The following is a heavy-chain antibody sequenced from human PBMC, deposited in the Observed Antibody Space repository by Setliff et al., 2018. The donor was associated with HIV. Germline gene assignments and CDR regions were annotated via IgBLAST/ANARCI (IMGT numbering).Heavy chain of an antibody. V-gene: IGHV4-34*01. CDR3: ARDQRLPGVQPPYWYFDL. J-gene: IGHJ2*01. Sequence: KPSETLSLTCAVFGESFSNYHWNWFRQPPGGGLEWIGEISHSGNTDYNSSLKSRVTISVDTSKKRFSLEMRSLTAADTAIYYCARDQRLPGVQPPYWYFDLWGRGTLVTVSS. CDR2: ISHSGNT. CDR1: GESFSNYH. D-gene: IGHD2-2*01.